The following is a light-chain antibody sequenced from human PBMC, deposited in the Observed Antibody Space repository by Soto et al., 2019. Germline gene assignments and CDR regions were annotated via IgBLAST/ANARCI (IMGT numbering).Light chain of an antibody. V-gene: IGKV1-27*01. CDR2: TAS. J-gene: IGKJ4*01. Sequence: DIQMTQSPSSLSASVGDRVTITCRASQAIGNYLAWYQHKPGKPXVLLIYTASTLKPGVPSRLSGSGAGTEFTLTISSLQPEDFANYYGQQYNSYSPATFGGGTKVDIK. CDR3: QQYNSYSPAT. CDR1: QAIGNY.